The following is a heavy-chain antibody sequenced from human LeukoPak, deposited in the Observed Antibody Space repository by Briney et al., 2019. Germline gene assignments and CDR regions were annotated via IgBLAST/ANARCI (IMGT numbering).Heavy chain of an antibody. Sequence: ASVKVSCKASGYTFTGYYMHWVRQAPGQGLEWMGWINPNSGGTNYAQKFQGWVTMTRDTSTSTVYMELSSLRSEDTAVYYCARDLIPWGRDYGDYGRLDYWGQGTLVTVSS. D-gene: IGHD4-17*01. V-gene: IGHV1-2*04. CDR3: ARDLIPWGRDYGDYGRLDY. CDR1: GYTFTGYY. J-gene: IGHJ4*02. CDR2: INPNSGGT.